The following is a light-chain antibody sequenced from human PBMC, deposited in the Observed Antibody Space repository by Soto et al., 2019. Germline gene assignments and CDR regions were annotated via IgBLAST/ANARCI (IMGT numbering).Light chain of an antibody. CDR2: LNSDGSH. CDR1: SGHSSYA. CDR3: QTWGTGGVV. V-gene: IGLV4-69*01. Sequence: QLVLTQSPSASASLGASVKLTCTLSSGHSSYAIAWHQQQPEKGPRYLMKLNSDGSHSKGDGIPDRFSGSSSGAERYLTISSLPSEDEADYCCQTWGTGGVVFGGGTKSPS. J-gene: IGLJ2*01.